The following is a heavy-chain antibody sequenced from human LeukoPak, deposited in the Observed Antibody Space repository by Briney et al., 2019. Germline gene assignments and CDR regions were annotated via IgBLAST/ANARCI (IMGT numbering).Heavy chain of an antibody. CDR1: GFTFDDYA. CDR3: AKDTIAAAGTLNYYYYYGMDV. J-gene: IGHJ6*02. CDR2: ISWNSGSI. Sequence: GGSLRLSCAASGFTFDDYAMHWVRQAPGKGLEWVSGISWNSGSIGYADSVKGRFTISRDNAKNSLYLQMNSLRAEDTALYYCAKDTIAAAGTLNYYYYYGMDVWGQGTTVTVSS. V-gene: IGHV3-9*01. D-gene: IGHD6-13*01.